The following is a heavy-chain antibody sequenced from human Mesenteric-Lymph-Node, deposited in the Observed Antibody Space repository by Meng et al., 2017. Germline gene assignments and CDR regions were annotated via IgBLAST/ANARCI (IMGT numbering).Heavy chain of an antibody. D-gene: IGHD6-6*01. CDR3: ARLSSSLCPSWLDP. CDR1: EGSVCTGNNY. CDR2: IYYSGGT. J-gene: IGHJ5*02. V-gene: IGHV4-30-4*01. Sequence: QVQLRELGAGLVKPYLALSLRCTSYEGSVCTGNNYLIRNRQATGKGLEWIGYIYYSGGTYYNPALESRVTVSVDTCKNQFSLNLSSVAAANTAVYYCARLSSSLCPSWLDPWGQRTLVTVSS.